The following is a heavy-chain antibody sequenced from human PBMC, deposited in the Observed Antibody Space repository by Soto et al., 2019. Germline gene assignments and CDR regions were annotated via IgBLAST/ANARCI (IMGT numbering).Heavy chain of an antibody. CDR3: AAAPADGYTLPYGMDV. Sequence: QVQLVQSGAEVKKPGSSVKVSCKASGGTFSSYAISWVRQAPGQGLEWMGGSIPIFGTANYAQKFQGRVTITADESTSTAYMELSSLRSEDTAVYYCAAAPADGYTLPYGMDVWGQGTTVTVSS. V-gene: IGHV1-69*01. D-gene: IGHD5-12*01. CDR1: GGTFSSYA. CDR2: SIPIFGTA. J-gene: IGHJ6*02.